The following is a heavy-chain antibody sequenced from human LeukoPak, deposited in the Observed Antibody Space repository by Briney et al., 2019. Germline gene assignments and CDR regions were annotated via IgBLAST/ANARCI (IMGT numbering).Heavy chain of an antibody. Sequence: SETLSLTCTVSGGSISNYYWSWIRQPPGKGLEWIGYIYYSGTTNYNPSLKSRVTISVDTSKNQSSLKLSSVTAADTAVYYCARDFYDFWSGYHDYWGQGTLVTVSS. CDR3: ARDFYDFWSGYHDY. V-gene: IGHV4-59*01. CDR2: IYYSGTT. D-gene: IGHD3-3*01. CDR1: GGSISNYY. J-gene: IGHJ4*02.